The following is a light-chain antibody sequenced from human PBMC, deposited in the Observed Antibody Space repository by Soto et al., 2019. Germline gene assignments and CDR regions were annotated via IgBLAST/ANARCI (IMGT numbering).Light chain of an antibody. CDR3: QQYNNWTLT. V-gene: IGKV3-15*01. J-gene: IGKJ4*01. Sequence: EIVMTQSPATLSVSPGERATLSCRASQSVSGNLAWYQQKPGQPPRLLIYGASTRATGITDRFSGSGSGTEFTLTISSLQSEDFAVYYCQQYNNWTLTFGGGTKVEIK. CDR1: QSVSGN. CDR2: GAS.